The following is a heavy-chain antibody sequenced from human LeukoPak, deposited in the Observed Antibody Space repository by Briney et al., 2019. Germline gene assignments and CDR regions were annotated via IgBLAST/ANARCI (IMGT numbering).Heavy chain of an antibody. J-gene: IGHJ4*02. CDR1: GFTFSSYA. V-gene: IGHV3-23*01. D-gene: IGHD3-16*01. CDR2: ISGSGGST. CDR3: ARDPPSRGTRYFDY. Sequence: GGSLRLSCAASGFTFSSYAMSWVRQAPGKGLEWVSAISGSGGSTYYADSVKGRFTISRDNSKNSLFLKMDSLRAEDTAVYYCARDPPSRGTRYFDYWGQGTLVTVSS.